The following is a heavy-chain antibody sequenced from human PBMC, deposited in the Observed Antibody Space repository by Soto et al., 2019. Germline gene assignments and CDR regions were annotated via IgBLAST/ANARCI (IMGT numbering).Heavy chain of an antibody. V-gene: IGHV4-59*01. CDR2: IYYSGST. CDR3: ARDAPCIAASHNWFDP. J-gene: IGHJ5*02. D-gene: IGHD6-6*01. Sequence: SETLSLTCTVSGGSISSYYWSWIRQPPGKGLEWIGYIYYSGSTNYNPSLKSRVTISVDTSKNQFSLKLSSVTAADTAVYYCARDAPCIAASHNWFDPCGQGTLVPVSA. CDR1: GGSISSYY.